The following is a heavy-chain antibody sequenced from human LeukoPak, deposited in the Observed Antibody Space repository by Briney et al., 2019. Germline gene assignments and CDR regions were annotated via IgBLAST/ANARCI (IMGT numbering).Heavy chain of an antibody. CDR1: GGTFSSYA. D-gene: IGHD2-8*01. V-gene: IGHV1-69*06. J-gene: IGHJ4*02. Sequence: GASVKVSCKASGGTFSSYAISWVRQAPGQGLEWMGRIIPMFGTANYAQKFQGRVTITADKSTSTAYMELSSLRSEDTAVYYCAKAGLYYPENYFDYWGQGTLVTVSS. CDR2: IIPMFGTA. CDR3: AKAGLYYPENYFDY.